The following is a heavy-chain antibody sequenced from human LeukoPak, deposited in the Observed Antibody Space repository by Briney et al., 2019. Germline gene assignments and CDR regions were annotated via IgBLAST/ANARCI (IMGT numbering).Heavy chain of an antibody. J-gene: IGHJ4*02. CDR3: AREVYSDNDY. CDR2: ISGGGGST. Sequence: PGGSLRLSCAASEFTFSNYAMNWVRQAPGKGLEWVSGISGGGGSTYYADSVKGRFTISRDNAKNSLYLQMNSLRAEDTAVYYCAREVYSDNDYWGQGTLVTVSS. CDR1: EFTFSNYA. V-gene: IGHV3-23*01. D-gene: IGHD3-22*01.